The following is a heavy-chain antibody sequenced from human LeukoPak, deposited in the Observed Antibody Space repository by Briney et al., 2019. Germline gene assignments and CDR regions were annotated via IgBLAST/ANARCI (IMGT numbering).Heavy chain of an antibody. CDR2: ISSSGSTI. CDR1: GFTFSDYY. Sequence: PGGSLRLSCAASGFTFSDYYMSWIRQAPGKGLEWVSYISSSGSTIYYADSVKGRFTISRDNAKNSLYLQMNSLRAEDTAVYYCARAVRFGELVYGGRGSAFDYWGQGTLVTVSS. CDR3: ARAVRFGELVYGGRGSAFDY. V-gene: IGHV3-11*04. J-gene: IGHJ4*02. D-gene: IGHD3-10*01.